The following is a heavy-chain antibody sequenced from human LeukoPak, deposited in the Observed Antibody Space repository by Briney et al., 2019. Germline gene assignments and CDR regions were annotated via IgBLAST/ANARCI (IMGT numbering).Heavy chain of an antibody. Sequence: GGSLRRSCAASGFTFSSYGMHWVRQAPGKGLEWVAVISYDGSNKYYADSVKGRFTISRDNSKNTLYLQMNSLRAEDTAVYYCAKVGSSGYDFDYWGQGTLVTVSS. CDR3: AKVGSSGYDFDY. CDR2: ISYDGSNK. D-gene: IGHD3-3*01. V-gene: IGHV3-30*18. CDR1: GFTFSSYG. J-gene: IGHJ4*02.